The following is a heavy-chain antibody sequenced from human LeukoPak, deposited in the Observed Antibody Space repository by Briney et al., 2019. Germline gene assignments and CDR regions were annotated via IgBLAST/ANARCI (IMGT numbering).Heavy chain of an antibody. CDR2: IYTSGST. Sequence: PSETLSLTCTVSGGSISSYYWSWIRQPAGKGLEWIGRIYTSGSTNYNPSLKSRVTMSVDTSKNQFSLKLSSVTAADTAVYYCARDRADWDGYYFDYWGQGTLVTVSS. V-gene: IGHV4-4*07. CDR3: ARDRADWDGYYFDY. D-gene: IGHD1-1*01. CDR1: GGSISSYY. J-gene: IGHJ4*02.